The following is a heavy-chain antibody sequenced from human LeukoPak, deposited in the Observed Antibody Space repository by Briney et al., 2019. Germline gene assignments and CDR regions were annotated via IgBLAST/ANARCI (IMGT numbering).Heavy chain of an antibody. D-gene: IGHD3-22*01. J-gene: IGHJ4*02. CDR1: GGSISSYY. Sequence: SETLSLTCTVSGGSISSYYWSWIRQPPGKGLEWIGYIYYSGSTNYNPSPQRPVTISVDTSKNQFSLRLSSVTAADTAVYYCARDTYYYDSSGYPVGYCDYWGQGTLVTVSS. V-gene: IGHV4-59*01. CDR3: ARDTYYYDSSGYPVGYCDY. CDR2: IYYSGST.